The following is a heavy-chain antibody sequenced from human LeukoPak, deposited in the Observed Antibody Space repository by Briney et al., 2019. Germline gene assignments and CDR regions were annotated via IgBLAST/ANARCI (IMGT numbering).Heavy chain of an antibody. V-gene: IGHV4-61*02. CDR2: IYTSGST. J-gene: IGHJ4*02. CDR1: GGSISSGSYY. CDR3: ARSHSSSWYPY. D-gene: IGHD6-13*01. Sequence: PSQTLSLTCTVSGGSISSGSYYWSWIRQPAGKGLEWIGRIYTSGSTNYNPSLKSRVTISVDTSKNQFSLKLSSVTAAGTAVYYCARSHSSSWYPYWGQGTLVTVSS.